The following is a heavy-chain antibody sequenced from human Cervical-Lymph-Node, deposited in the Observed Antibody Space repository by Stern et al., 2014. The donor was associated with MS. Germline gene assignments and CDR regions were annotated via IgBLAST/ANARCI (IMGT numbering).Heavy chain of an antibody. Sequence: VQLVESGGGVVHPGRPWGFSCAPPGFTFSALALPWFRQAQGKDLEGGALIWYDGSNPYYADSVTGRFTISRDNFKNTLYLQMNSLRAEDTAVYYCASAYSSSHYYFDYWGQGTLVTVSS. CDR1: GFTFSALA. V-gene: IGHV3-33*01. J-gene: IGHJ4*02. D-gene: IGHD6-13*01. CDR3: ASAYSSSHYYFDY. CDR2: IWYDGSNP.